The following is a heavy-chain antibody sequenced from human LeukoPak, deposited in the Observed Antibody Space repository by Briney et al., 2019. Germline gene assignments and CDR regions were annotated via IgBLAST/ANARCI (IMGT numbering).Heavy chain of an antibody. V-gene: IGHV3-30*18. D-gene: IGHD3-10*01. CDR2: ISYDGSNK. J-gene: IGHJ4*02. CDR3: AKFSRGGSGNLTHPRFDY. CDR1: GFTFSSYG. Sequence: GGSLRLSCAASGFTFSSYGMHWVRQAPGKGLEWVAVISYDGSNKYYADSVKGRFTISRDNSKNTLYLQMNSLRAEDTAVYYCAKFSRGGSGNLTHPRFDYWGQGTLATVSS.